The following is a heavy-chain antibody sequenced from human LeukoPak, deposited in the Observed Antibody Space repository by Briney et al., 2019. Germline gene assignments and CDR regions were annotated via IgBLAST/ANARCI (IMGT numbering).Heavy chain of an antibody. CDR1: GFTFSSYG. CDR3: AKDFGYYDFWSGPLDY. V-gene: IGHV3-30*18. Sequence: PGGSLRLSCAASGFTFSSYGMHWVRQAPGKGLEWVAVISYDGSNKYYADPVKGRFTISRDNSKNTLYLQMNSLRAEDTAVYYCAKDFGYYDFWSGPLDYWGQGTLVTVSS. D-gene: IGHD3-3*01. J-gene: IGHJ4*02. CDR2: ISYDGSNK.